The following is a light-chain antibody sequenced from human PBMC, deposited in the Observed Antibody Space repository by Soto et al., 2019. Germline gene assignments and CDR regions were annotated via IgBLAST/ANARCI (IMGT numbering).Light chain of an antibody. CDR2: DAS. CDR3: QQYDNLPLT. V-gene: IGKV1-33*01. CDR1: QTISSC. J-gene: IGKJ4*01. Sequence: DIQVTQSPSTLPASVGDRVTITCRASQTISSCLAWYQQKPGKAPKLLIYDASNSETGVPSRFSGSGSGTDFTFTISSLQPEDIAAYYCQQYDNLPLTFGGGTKV.